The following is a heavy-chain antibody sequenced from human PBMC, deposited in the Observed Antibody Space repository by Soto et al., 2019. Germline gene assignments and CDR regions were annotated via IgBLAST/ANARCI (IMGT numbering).Heavy chain of an antibody. V-gene: IGHV1-2*02. CDR2: IGPESGAT. Sequence: ASVKVSCKASGYTFTGHYIHWVRQAPEQGPEWMGEIGPESGATRYAQRFQGRVTMTRDMSITTVYMELNNLSPDDTAVYYCGRGRSGQIVVFYWGQGTPVTVSS. D-gene: IGHD1-26*01. CDR3: GRGRSGQIVVFY. CDR1: GYTFTGHY. J-gene: IGHJ4*02.